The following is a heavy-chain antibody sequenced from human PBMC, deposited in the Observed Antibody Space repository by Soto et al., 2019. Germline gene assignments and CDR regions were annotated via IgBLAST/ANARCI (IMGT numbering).Heavy chain of an antibody. V-gene: IGHV1-2*02. CDR2: IGPESGAT. Sequence: ASVKVSCKASGYTFTGHYIHWVRQAPEQGPEWMGEIGPESGATRYAQRFQGRVTMTRDMSITTVYMELNNLSPDDTAVYYCGRGRSGQIVVFYWGQGTPVTVSS. D-gene: IGHD1-26*01. CDR3: GRGRSGQIVVFY. CDR1: GYTFTGHY. J-gene: IGHJ4*02.